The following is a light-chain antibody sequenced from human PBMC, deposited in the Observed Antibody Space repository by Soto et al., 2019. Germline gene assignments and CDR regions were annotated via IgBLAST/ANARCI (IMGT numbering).Light chain of an antibody. CDR3: KQYNSSSSLT. CDR1: QSISSW. Sequence: DIQMTQSPSTLSASVGDRVTITCRASQSISSWLAWYQQKPGKAPKLLIYDASSLESGVPSRFSGSGSGTEFTLTLSSLQPDDFATYYCKQYNSSSSLTFGGGTKVEIK. J-gene: IGKJ4*01. CDR2: DAS. V-gene: IGKV1-5*01.